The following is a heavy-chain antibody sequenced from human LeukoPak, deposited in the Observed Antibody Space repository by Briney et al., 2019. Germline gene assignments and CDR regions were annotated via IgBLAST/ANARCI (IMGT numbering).Heavy chain of an antibody. Sequence: GGSLRLSCAASGFTFSSYGMHWVRQAPGKGLEWVAFIRYDGSNKYYADSVKGRFTISRDNSKNTLYLQMNSLRAEDTAVYYCAKDQRDSGNYYYYMDVWGKGTTVTVSS. CDR1: GFTFSSYG. J-gene: IGHJ6*03. CDR2: IRYDGSNK. D-gene: IGHD5-24*01. CDR3: AKDQRDSGNYYYYMDV. V-gene: IGHV3-30*02.